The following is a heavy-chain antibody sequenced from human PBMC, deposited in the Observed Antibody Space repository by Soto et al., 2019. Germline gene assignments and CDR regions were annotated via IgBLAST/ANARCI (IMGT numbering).Heavy chain of an antibody. V-gene: IGHV4-59*08. J-gene: IGHJ4*02. CDR2: IYYSGST. CDR1: GGSISSYY. Sequence: SETLSLTCTVSGGSISSYYWSWIRQPPGKGLEWIGYIYYSGSTNYNPSLKSRVTISVDTSKNQFSLKLSSVTAADTAVYYCARHGDILTGTDYLDYWGQGTLVTVSS. CDR3: ARHGDILTGTDYLDY. D-gene: IGHD3-9*01.